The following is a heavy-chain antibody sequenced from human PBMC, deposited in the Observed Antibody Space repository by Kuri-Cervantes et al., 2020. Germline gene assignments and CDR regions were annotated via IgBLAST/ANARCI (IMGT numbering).Heavy chain of an antibody. D-gene: IGHD3-3*01. CDR2: ISSSSSYI. Sequence: GGSLRLSCAASGFTFSSYAMHWVRQATGKGLEWVSSISSSSSYIYYADSVKGRFTISRDNAKNSLYLQMNSLRAEDTAVYYCARRVEWRLGSWLDYWGQGTLVTVSS. CDR1: GFTFSSYA. V-gene: IGHV3-21*01. CDR3: ARRVEWRLGSWLDY. J-gene: IGHJ4*02.